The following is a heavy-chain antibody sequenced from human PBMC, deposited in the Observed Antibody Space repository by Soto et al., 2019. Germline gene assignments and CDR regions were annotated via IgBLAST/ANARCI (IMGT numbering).Heavy chain of an antibody. CDR1: GGSISSSNW. CDR2: IHHSGIS. CDR3: ARACLNGICYTQGLDL. V-gene: IGHV4-4*02. J-gene: IGHJ4*02. D-gene: IGHD2-8*01. Sequence: QVQLQESGPGLVKPSGTLSLTCGVSGGSISSSNWWSWVRQPPGKGLEWIGEIHHSGISKYNRSLQRRLTISLDKSKNHFSLQLTSVTAADTAVYYCARACLNGICYTQGLDLWGQGTLVLVSS.